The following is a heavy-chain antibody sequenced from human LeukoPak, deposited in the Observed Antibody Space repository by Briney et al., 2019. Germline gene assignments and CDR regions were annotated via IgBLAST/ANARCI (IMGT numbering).Heavy chain of an antibody. CDR3: SRGAIAAAGTHFDY. V-gene: IGHV4-30-4*08. Sequence: SETLSLTCTVSGGSISSGDYYWSWIRQPPGKGLEWIGYIYYSGSTYYNPSLKSRVTISVDTSKNQFSLKLSSVTAADTAVYYCSRGAIAAAGTHFDYWGQGTLVTVSS. CDR2: IYYSGST. J-gene: IGHJ4*02. CDR1: GGSISSGDYY. D-gene: IGHD6-13*01.